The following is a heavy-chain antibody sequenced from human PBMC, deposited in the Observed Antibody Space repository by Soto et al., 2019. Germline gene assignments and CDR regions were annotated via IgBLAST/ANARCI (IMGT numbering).Heavy chain of an antibody. D-gene: IGHD5-18*01. V-gene: IGHV1-69*13. CDR2: IIPIFGTA. CDR3: ARGGAPAFVYTAMENYYYGMDV. Sequence: SVTVSCKASGGTFSSYAMSWVRQAPGQGLEWMGGIIPIFGTANYVQTFPGRVPITADESTSTAYMELSSLRSEDTAVYYCARGGAPAFVYTAMENYYYGMDVWGQGTTVTVSS. CDR1: GGTFSSYA. J-gene: IGHJ6*02.